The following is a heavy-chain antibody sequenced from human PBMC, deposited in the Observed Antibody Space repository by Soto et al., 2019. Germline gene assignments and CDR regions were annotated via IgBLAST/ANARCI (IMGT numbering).Heavy chain of an antibody. CDR2: ISYDGSNK. Sequence: QVQLVESGGGVVQPGRSLRLSCAASGFTFSSYGMHWVRQAPGKGLEWVAVISYDGSNKYYADSVKGRFTISRDNSKNTLYLQMNSLRAEDTAVNYCAKENITGTTFDDFDIWGQGTMVTVSS. J-gene: IGHJ3*02. CDR1: GFTFSSYG. CDR3: AKENITGTTFDDFDI. V-gene: IGHV3-30*18. D-gene: IGHD1-7*01.